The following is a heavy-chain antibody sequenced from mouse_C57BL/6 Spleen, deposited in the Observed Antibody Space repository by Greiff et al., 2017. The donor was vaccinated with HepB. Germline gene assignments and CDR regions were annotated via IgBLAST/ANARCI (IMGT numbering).Heavy chain of an antibody. J-gene: IGHJ2*01. V-gene: IGHV5-4*01. CDR1: GFTFSSYA. Sequence: EVMLVESGGGLVKPGESLKLSCAASGFTFSSYAMSWVRQTPEKRLEWVATISDGGSYTYYPDNVKGRFTISRDNAKNNLYLQMSHLKSEDTAMYYCARDSFDYWGQGTTLTVSS. CDR3: ARDSFDY. CDR2: ISDGGSYT.